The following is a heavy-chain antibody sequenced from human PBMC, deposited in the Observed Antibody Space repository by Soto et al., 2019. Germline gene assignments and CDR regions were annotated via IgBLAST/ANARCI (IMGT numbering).Heavy chain of an antibody. V-gene: IGHV3-21*05. D-gene: IGHD3-10*01. CDR2: ISSSSSYT. CDR3: ARGGVEDAFDI. Sequence: GGSLRLSCAASGFTFSSYAMHWVRQAPGKGLEWVSYISSSSSYTNYADSVKGRFTISRDNAKNSLYLQMNSLRAEDTAVYYCARGGVEDAFDIWGQGTMVTVSS. CDR1: GFTFSSYA. J-gene: IGHJ3*02.